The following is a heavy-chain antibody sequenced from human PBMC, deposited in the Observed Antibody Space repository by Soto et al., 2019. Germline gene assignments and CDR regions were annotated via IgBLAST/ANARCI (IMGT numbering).Heavy chain of an antibody. D-gene: IGHD3-10*01. Sequence: GGSLRLSCAASGFTFSSYAMHWVRQAPGKGVEWVAVISYDGSNKYYADSVKGRFTISRDNSKNTLYLQMNSRRAEDTAVYYCARDSGGYYFDYWGQGTLVTVSS. CDR3: ARDSGGYYFDY. J-gene: IGHJ4*02. CDR2: ISYDGSNK. V-gene: IGHV3-30-3*01. CDR1: GFTFSSYA.